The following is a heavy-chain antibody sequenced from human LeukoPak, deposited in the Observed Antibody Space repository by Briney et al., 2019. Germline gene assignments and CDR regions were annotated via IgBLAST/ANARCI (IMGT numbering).Heavy chain of an antibody. CDR3: ARDSDYGDYYYYYGMDV. CDR1: GGSISSSSYY. J-gene: IGHJ6*02. V-gene: IGHV4-39*07. CDR2: IYYSGST. Sequence: SETLSLTCTASGGSISSSSYYWGWIRQPPGKGLEWIGSIYYSGSTYYNPSLKSRVTISVDTSKNQFSLKLSSVTAADTAVYYCARDSDYGDYYYYYGMDVWGQGTTVTVSS. D-gene: IGHD4-17*01.